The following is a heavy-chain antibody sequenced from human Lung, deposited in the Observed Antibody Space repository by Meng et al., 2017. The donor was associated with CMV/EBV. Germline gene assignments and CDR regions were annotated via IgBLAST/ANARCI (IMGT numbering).Heavy chain of an antibody. Sequence: GGSLRLSCAASGFTFSSYWMSWVRQAPGKGLEWVANIKQDGSEKYYVDSVKGRFTISRDNAKNSLYLQMNSLRAEDTAVYYCATVRYYYDSSGYTYYWGQGXLVTVSS. D-gene: IGHD3-22*01. J-gene: IGHJ4*01. CDR2: IKQDGSEK. CDR3: ATVRYYYDSSGYTYY. CDR1: GFTFSSYW. V-gene: IGHV3-7*01.